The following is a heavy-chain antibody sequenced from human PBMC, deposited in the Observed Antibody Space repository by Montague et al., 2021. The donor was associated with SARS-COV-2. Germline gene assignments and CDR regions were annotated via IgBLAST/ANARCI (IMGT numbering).Heavy chain of an antibody. CDR2: ITWNGITT. Sequence: SLRLSCAASGFTFDVYGMSWVRQAPGKGLEWVSGITWNGITTGYVDSVKGRFTTSRDNAKKSLYLEMNSLRDEDTALYYCTRGFRGGPFDCWGQGTLVTVSS. J-gene: IGHJ4*02. D-gene: IGHD3-10*01. CDR3: TRGFRGGPFDC. CDR1: GFTFDVYG. V-gene: IGHV3-20*04.